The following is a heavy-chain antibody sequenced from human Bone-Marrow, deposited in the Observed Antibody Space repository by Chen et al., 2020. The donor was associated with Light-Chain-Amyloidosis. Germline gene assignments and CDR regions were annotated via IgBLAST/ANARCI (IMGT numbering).Heavy chain of an antibody. Sequence: EVQVVESGGGLIQPGGSLGLSCAASGFTVSNNYMSWVRQAPGKGLEWVSFIYSNGKTYYADSVKGRFTISRDNSKNTLYLQMNSLRAEDKAVYYCKARPSWGQGTLVTVSS. CDR2: IYSNGKT. CDR3: KARPS. J-gene: IGHJ5*02. CDR1: GFTVSNNY. V-gene: IGHV3-53*01.